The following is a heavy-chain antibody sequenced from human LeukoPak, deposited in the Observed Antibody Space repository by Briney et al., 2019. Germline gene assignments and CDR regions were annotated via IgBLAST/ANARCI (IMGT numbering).Heavy chain of an antibody. CDR3: ARGLRLLWFGPAVAFDI. Sequence: PSETLSLTCTVSGDSISSNSFYWVWIRQPPGKGLEWIGSIFYTGNTYYNPSLKSRVTISVDTSKNQFSLKLSSVTAADTAVYYCARGLRLLWFGPAVAFDIWGQGTMVTVSS. D-gene: IGHD3-10*01. CDR2: IFYTGNT. J-gene: IGHJ3*02. V-gene: IGHV4-39*07. CDR1: GDSISSNSFY.